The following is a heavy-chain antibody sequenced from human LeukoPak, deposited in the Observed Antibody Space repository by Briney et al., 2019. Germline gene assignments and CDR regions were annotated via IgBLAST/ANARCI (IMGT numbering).Heavy chain of an antibody. V-gene: IGHV3-20*04. J-gene: IGHJ4*02. CDR2: INWNGGST. D-gene: IGHD2-8*02. CDR3: ARVGPMGRGVCQFDY. CDR1: GFTFDDYG. Sequence: GGSLRLSCAASGFTFDDYGMSWVRQAPGKGLEWVSGINWNGGSTGYADSVKGRFTISRDNAKNSLYLQMNSLRAEDTAVYYCARVGPMGRGVCQFDYWGQGTLVTVSS.